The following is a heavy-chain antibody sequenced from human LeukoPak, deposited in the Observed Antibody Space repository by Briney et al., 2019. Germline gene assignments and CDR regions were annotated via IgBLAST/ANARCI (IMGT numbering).Heavy chain of an antibody. D-gene: IGHD5-24*01. V-gene: IGHV3-30-3*01. CDR2: ISYDGSNK. J-gene: IGHJ4*02. CDR3: ARDRDGYNAPFDY. CDR1: GYTFTSYA. Sequence: SCKASGYTFTSYAMHWVRQAPGKGLEWVAVISYDGSNKYYADSVKGRFTISRDNSRNTLYLQMNSLRAEDTAVYYCARDRDGYNAPFDYWGQGTLVTVSS.